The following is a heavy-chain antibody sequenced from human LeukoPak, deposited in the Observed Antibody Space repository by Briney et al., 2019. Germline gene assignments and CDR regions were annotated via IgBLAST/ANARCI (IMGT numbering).Heavy chain of an antibody. CDR3: ARSGSIVVAIQPLKDY. V-gene: IGHV1-18*01. J-gene: IGHJ4*02. CDR2: ISAYNGNT. CDR1: GYTFTSYG. D-gene: IGHD3-22*01. Sequence: ASVKVSCKASGYTFTSYGISWVRQAPGQGLEWMGWISAYNGNTNYAQKLQGRVTMTTDTSTSTAYMELRSLRSDDTAVYYCARSGSIVVAIQPLKDYWGQGTLVTVSS.